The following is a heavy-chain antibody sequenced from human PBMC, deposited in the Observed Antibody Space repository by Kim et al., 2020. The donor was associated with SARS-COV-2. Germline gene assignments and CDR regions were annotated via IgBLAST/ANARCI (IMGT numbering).Heavy chain of an antibody. CDR1: GGSISSNDW. CDR2: IYHSGIT. CDR3: VRELDSRSSKYFDP. V-gene: IGHV4-4*02. Sequence: SETLSLTCTVSGGSISSNDWWSWVRQSPGKGLEWIGEIYHSGITTYSPSLQSRVTISVDKSKNQFSLKINSVTAADTAVYYCVRELDSRSSKYFDPWGQG. J-gene: IGHJ5*02. D-gene: IGHD6-6*01.